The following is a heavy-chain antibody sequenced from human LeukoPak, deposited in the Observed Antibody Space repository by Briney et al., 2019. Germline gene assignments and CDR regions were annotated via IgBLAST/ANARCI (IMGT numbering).Heavy chain of an antibody. CDR1: GYSFKIYW. V-gene: IGHV5-51*01. CDR3: AIGVDSTTSCYRCFVY. Sequence: GESLKIFCKGSGYSFKIYWIGWVRQMPGKGLEWMGIIYPDDSDTRYSPSFQGQVTVSADKSVSTAYLQWSSLKASDTAMYYCAIGVDSTTSCYRCFVYWGQGTLVTVSS. D-gene: IGHD2-2*01. J-gene: IGHJ4*02. CDR2: IYPDDSDT.